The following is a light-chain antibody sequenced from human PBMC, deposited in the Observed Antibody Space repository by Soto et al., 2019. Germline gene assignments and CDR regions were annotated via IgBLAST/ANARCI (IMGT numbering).Light chain of an antibody. Sequence: DILMTQPPLSLPVTAGEPASISCRSSHSLLGSSDGNTDLAWYEQKPGKFPKVLIYDASTLESGVPSRFSGSGSGTEFTLTSSSLQPDYFATYYCQQYSNQWTFGQGTKVDIK. J-gene: IGKJ1*01. V-gene: IGKV1-5*01. CDR1: HSLLGSSDG. CDR3: QQYSNQWT. CDR2: DAS.